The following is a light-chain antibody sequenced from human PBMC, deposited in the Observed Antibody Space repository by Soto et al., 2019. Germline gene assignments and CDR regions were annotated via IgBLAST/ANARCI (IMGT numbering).Light chain of an antibody. CDR2: GAS. CDR1: QSVSSNY. Sequence: DIVLTQSPGTLSLSPGERATLSCRASQSVSSNYLAWYQQKPGQAPRLLIYGASSRATGIPHRFSGSRSGTDFTLTISRLEPEDFAVYYCQQYGTSPGTFGQGTKLEIK. V-gene: IGKV3-20*01. J-gene: IGKJ2*01. CDR3: QQYGTSPGT.